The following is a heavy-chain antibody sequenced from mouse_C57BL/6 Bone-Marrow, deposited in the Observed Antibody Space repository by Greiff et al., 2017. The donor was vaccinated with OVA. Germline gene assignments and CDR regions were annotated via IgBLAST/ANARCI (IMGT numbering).Heavy chain of an antibody. V-gene: IGHV5-17*01. CDR3: ARTDYGSSYKYFDV. Sequence: EVNLVESGGGLVKPGGSLKLSCAASGFTFSDYGMHWVRQAPEKGLEWVAYISSGSSTIYYADTVKGRFTISRDNAKNTLFLQMTSLRSEDTAMYYCARTDYGSSYKYFDVWGTGTTVTVSS. D-gene: IGHD1-1*01. CDR2: ISSGSSTI. J-gene: IGHJ1*03. CDR1: GFTFSDYG.